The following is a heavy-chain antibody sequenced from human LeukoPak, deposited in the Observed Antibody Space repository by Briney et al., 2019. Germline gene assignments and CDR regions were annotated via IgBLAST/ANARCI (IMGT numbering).Heavy chain of an antibody. CDR1: GFTFSPYN. CDR2: IGTSSGAI. V-gene: IGHV3-48*02. CDR3: ARNLDS. Sequence: GGSLRLSCSASGFTFSPYNMNWVRQAPGKGLEWVSFIGTSSGAIYYADSVKGRFTISRDNAKKSLYLQMNSLRDEDTAVYYCARNLDSWGQGALVTVSS. J-gene: IGHJ5*01.